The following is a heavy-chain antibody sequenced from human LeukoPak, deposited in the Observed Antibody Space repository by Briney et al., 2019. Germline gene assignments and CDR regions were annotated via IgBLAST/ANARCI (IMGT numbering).Heavy chain of an antibody. CDR2: IYYSGST. Sequence: SETLSLTCTVSGGSISSSSYYWGWIRQPPGKGLEWIGSIYYSGSTYYNPSLKSRVTISVDTSKNQFSLKLSSVTAADTAVYYCARVGIYYDSSGYYYGYYGMDVWGQGTTVTVSS. D-gene: IGHD3-22*01. CDR3: ARVGIYYDSSGYYYGYYGMDV. J-gene: IGHJ6*02. CDR1: GGSISSSSYY. V-gene: IGHV4-39*07.